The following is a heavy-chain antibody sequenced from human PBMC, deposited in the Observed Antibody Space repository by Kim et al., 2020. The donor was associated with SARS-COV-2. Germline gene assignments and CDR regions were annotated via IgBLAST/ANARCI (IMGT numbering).Heavy chain of an antibody. Sequence: GGSLRLSCAASGFTFSSYAMHWVRQAPGKGLEYVSAISSNGGSTYYANSVKGRFTISRDNSKNTLYLQMGSLRAEDMAVYYCARESAAAPVGGFDPWGQGTLVTVSS. CDR1: GFTFSSYA. D-gene: IGHD6-13*01. CDR2: ISSNGGST. J-gene: IGHJ5*02. V-gene: IGHV3-64*01. CDR3: ARESAAAPVGGFDP.